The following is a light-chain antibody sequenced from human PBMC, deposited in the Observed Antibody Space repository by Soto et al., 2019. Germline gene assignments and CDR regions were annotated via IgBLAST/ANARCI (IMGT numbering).Light chain of an antibody. J-gene: IGKJ1*01. Sequence: EIVMTQSPAILSVSPGESVTLSFRASQGVISNLAWYQQKLGQAPRLLIYGASTRASGIPARFSGSGSGTEFTLTISSLQSEDFAVYYCQQYNDWPRTFGQGTKVDIK. CDR1: QGVISN. V-gene: IGKV3-15*01. CDR2: GAS. CDR3: QQYNDWPRT.